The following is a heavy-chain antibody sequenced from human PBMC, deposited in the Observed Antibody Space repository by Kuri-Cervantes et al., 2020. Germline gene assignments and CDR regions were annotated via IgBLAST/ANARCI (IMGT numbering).Heavy chain of an antibody. J-gene: IGHJ4*02. Sequence: ASVKVSCKASGYTFTSYDINWVRQATGQGLEWMGWMNPNSGNTGYAQKFQGRVTMTRNTSISTAYMELRSLRSDDTAVYYCAREGYSGYDYTGALDYWGQGTLVTVSP. V-gene: IGHV1-8*01. CDR3: AREGYSGYDYTGALDY. CDR2: MNPNSGNT. CDR1: GYTFTSYD. D-gene: IGHD5-12*01.